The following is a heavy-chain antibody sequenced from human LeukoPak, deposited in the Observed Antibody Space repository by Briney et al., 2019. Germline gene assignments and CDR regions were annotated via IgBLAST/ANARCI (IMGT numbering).Heavy chain of an antibody. CDR1: GGSFSGYY. D-gene: IGHD3-22*01. V-gene: IGHV4-34*01. J-gene: IGHJ5*02. Sequence: SETLSLTCAVYGGSFSGYYWSWIRQPPGKGLEWIGEINHSGSTNCNPSLKSRVTISVDTSKNQFSLKLSSVTAADTAVYYCASWGYYYDSSGFWFDPWGQGTLVTVSS. CDR2: INHSGST. CDR3: ASWGYYYDSSGFWFDP.